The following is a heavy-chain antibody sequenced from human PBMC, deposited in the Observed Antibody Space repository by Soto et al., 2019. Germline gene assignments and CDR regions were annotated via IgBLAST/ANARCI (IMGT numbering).Heavy chain of an antibody. CDR2: LIPLFGTT. D-gene: IGHD7-27*01. CDR3: ARGPNWGYRFDS. V-gene: IGHV1-69*06. J-gene: IGHJ4*02. CDR1: GGTFSGHA. Sequence: QVQLVQSGAEVKKPGSSVKVSCEASGGTFSGHAISWVRQAPGQGPEWMGGLIPLFGTTQHAQNFQDSLTITSDKSTVSAYMELTSLRVEDTAIYYCARGPNWGYRFDSWGQGTLVTVSS.